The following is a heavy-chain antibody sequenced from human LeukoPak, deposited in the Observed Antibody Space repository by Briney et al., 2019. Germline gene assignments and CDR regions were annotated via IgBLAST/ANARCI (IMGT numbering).Heavy chain of an antibody. V-gene: IGHV3-33*01. CDR1: GFIFSNYG. CDR3: ARGSSEYSHGLDY. D-gene: IGHD5-18*01. J-gene: IGHJ4*02. Sequence: GGSLRLSCAASGFIFSNYGIHWVRQSPGKGLEWVTVIWYDGSKKYYADSVKGRFTISRDNSKNTLYLQMSSLRGEDTAMYYCARGSSEYSHGLDYWGQGTLVTVSS. CDR2: IWYDGSKK.